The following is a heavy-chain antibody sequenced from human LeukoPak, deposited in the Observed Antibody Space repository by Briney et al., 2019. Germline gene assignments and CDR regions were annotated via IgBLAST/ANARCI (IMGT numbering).Heavy chain of an antibody. J-gene: IGHJ4*02. D-gene: IGHD4-17*01. CDR1: GFTFSIYD. CDR3: PGYGDFPY. V-gene: IGHV3-48*01. Sequence: PGGSLRLSCAASGFTFSIYDMHWVRQAPGKGREWVSYSSGSSSTIYYADSVRGRFTISRDNAKNSLYLQINTLRIEDTAVYYCPGYGDFPYWGQGTLVTVSS. CDR2: SSGSSSTI.